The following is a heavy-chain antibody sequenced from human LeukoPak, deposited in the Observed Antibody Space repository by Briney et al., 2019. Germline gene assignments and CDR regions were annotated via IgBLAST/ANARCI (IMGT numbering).Heavy chain of an antibody. D-gene: IGHD4-17*01. Sequence: GGSLRLSCAASGFTVSSNYMSWVRQAPGKGLEWVSVLYSDGSTYHADSVKGRFTISRDNSKNTLSLQMNSLRAEDTAVYYCARRDHGDYGEEYWGQGTLVTVSS. J-gene: IGHJ4*02. CDR3: ARRDHGDYGEEY. CDR2: LYSDGST. V-gene: IGHV3-66*04. CDR1: GFTVSSNY.